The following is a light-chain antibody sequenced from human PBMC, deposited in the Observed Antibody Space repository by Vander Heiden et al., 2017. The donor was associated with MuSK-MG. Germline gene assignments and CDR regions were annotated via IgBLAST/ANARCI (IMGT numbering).Light chain of an antibody. CDR2: LGS. V-gene: IGKV2-28*01. J-gene: IGKJ5*01. CDR1: QSLLHSNGYSY. CDR3: MQALQTPIT. Sequence: DIVMTQSPLSLPVTPGEPASISCRSSQSLLHSNGYSYLDWFLQKPGHSPHLLIYLGSSRASGVPDRFSGSGSGTDFTLKISRVEAEDVGVYYCMQALQTPITFGQGTRLEIK.